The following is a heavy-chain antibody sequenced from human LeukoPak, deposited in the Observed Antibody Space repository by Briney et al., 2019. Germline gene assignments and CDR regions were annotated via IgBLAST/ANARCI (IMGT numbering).Heavy chain of an antibody. CDR1: GFTFSNYA. J-gene: IGHJ4*02. D-gene: IGHD2-15*01. Sequence: GGSLRLSCATSGFTFSNYAMSWVRQAPGKGLEWVSTISGSGGSTYYADSVKGRFTFSRDNSKKTLYLQVNSLRAEDTAVYYCARDRSPPIALVGGHDYWGQGTLVTVSS. CDR2: ISGSGGST. CDR3: ARDRSPPIALVGGHDY. V-gene: IGHV3-23*01.